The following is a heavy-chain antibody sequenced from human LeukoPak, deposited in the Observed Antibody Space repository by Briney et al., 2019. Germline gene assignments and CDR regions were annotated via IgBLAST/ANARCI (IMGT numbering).Heavy chain of an antibody. J-gene: IGHJ4*02. CDR3: GSLTVVAKDH. V-gene: IGHV3-74*01. Sequence: GGSLRLSCAASGFSFSTHWMHWVRQAPGKGLVYVAQINSHGSGTAYADSVKGRFTISRDNAKNTLYLEMSSLRAEDTAVYYCGSLTVVAKDHWGQGTLVTVSS. CDR1: GFSFSTHW. CDR2: INSHGSGT. D-gene: IGHD3-22*01.